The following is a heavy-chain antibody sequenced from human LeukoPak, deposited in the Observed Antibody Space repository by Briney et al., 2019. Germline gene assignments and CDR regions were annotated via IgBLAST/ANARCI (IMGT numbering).Heavy chain of an antibody. CDR3: ARDPEMVYANNYYYYYYMDV. CDR2: INPNSGGT. CDR1: GYTFTGYY. J-gene: IGHJ6*03. V-gene: IGHV1-2*02. Sequence: ASVKVSCKASGYTFTGYYMHWVRQAPGQGLEWMGWINPNSGGTNYAQKFQGRVTMTRDTSISTAYMELSRLRSGDTAVYYCARDPEMVYANNYYYYYYMDVWGKGTTVTVSS. D-gene: IGHD2-8*01.